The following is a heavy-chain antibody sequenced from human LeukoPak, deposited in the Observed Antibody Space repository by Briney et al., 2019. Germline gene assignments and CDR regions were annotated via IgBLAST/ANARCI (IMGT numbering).Heavy chain of an antibody. D-gene: IGHD1-26*01. CDR3: ARHLGTVGATQSAFDY. V-gene: IGHV5-51*01. CDR1: GYSFTTYW. J-gene: IGHJ4*02. CDR2: IYPGDSDT. Sequence: GESLKISCKGSGYSFTTYWIGWVRQMPGKGLEWMGIIYPGDSDTRYSPSFQGQVTISADKSISTAYLQWSSVKASDTAMYYCARHLGTVGATQSAFDYWGQGTLVTVSS.